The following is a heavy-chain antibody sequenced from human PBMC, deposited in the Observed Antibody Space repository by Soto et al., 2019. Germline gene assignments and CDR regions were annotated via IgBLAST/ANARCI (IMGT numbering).Heavy chain of an antibody. V-gene: IGHV1-69*04. CDR2: IIPILGIA. D-gene: IGHD3-10*01. Sequence: ALVKVSGRASGYNFTCCGMRWVRQAPGQGLEWMGRIIPILGIANYAQKFQGRVTITADKSTSTAYMELSSLRSEDTAVYYCASRGYYMDVWGKGTTVTVSS. CDR1: GYNFTCCG. J-gene: IGHJ6*03. CDR3: ASRGYYMDV.